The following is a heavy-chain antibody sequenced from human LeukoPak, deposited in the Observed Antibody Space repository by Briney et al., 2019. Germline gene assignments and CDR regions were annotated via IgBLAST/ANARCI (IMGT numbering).Heavy chain of an antibody. V-gene: IGHV4-4*07. Sequence: SETLSLTCTVSGGSISSYYWSWIRQPAGKGLEWIGRIYTSGSTNYNPSLKSRVTMSVDTSKNQFSLKLSSVTAAATAVYYCARDRVQLGHNWFDPWGQGTLVTVSS. CDR1: GGSISSYY. CDR2: IYTSGST. D-gene: IGHD5-18*01. CDR3: ARDRVQLGHNWFDP. J-gene: IGHJ5*02.